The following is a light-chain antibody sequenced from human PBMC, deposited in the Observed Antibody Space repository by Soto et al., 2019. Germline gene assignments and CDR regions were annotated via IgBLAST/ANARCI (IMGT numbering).Light chain of an antibody. J-gene: IGKJ1*01. CDR3: QQYGSSPST. CDR1: QTLSIGS. CDR2: GAS. V-gene: IGKV3-20*01. Sequence: EIVLTQSPDTLSLSPGGRATLFCRASQTLSIGSLAWYQQKPGQAPRLLIYGASSRATGIPDRFSGSGSGTDFTLTISRLEPEDFAVYYCQQYGSSPSTFGQGTKVDIK.